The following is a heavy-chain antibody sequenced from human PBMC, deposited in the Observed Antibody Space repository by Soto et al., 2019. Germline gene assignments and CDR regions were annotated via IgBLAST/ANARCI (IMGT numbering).Heavy chain of an antibody. J-gene: IGHJ4*02. CDR3: ANVPIWCSSTSCYTEGFDY. Sequence: EVQLLDSGGGLVQPGGSLRLSCTASGFTFSDYAMSWVRQPPGKGLEWVSVISAGGSTYYADSVKGRFTVTRANSKNTLYLQMNSLRAEHTAVYYCANVPIWCSSTSCYTEGFDYWGQGTLVTVSS. V-gene: IGHV3-23*01. D-gene: IGHD2-2*02. CDR2: ISAGGST. CDR1: GFTFSDYA.